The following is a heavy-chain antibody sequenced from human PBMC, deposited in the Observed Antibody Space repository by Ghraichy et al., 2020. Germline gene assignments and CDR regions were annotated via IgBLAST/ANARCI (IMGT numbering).Heavy chain of an antibody. J-gene: IGHJ6*02. V-gene: IGHV4-61*01. D-gene: IGHD3-16*01. CDR2: IYYSGST. CDR3: ARKDPYYDYVWGSYTDV. Sequence: SQTLSLTCTVSGGSVSSGSYYWSWIRQPPGKGLEWIGYIYYSGSTNYNPSLKSRVTISVDTSKNQFSLKLSSVTAADTAVYYCARKDPYYDYVWGSYTDVWGQGTTVTVSS. CDR1: GGSVSSGSYY.